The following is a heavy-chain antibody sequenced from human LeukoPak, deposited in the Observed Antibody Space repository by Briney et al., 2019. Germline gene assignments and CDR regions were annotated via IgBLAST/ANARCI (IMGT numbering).Heavy chain of an antibody. D-gene: IGHD3-22*01. Sequence: ESLKISCKGSGYSFTSYWISWVRQMPGKGLEWMGRIDPSDSYTNYSPSFQGHVTISADKSISTAYLQWSSLKASDTAMYYCARHMEGYDSSGYPDAFDIWGQGTMVTVSS. CDR3: ARHMEGYDSSGYPDAFDI. CDR1: GYSFTSYW. J-gene: IGHJ3*02. V-gene: IGHV5-10-1*01. CDR2: IDPSDSYT.